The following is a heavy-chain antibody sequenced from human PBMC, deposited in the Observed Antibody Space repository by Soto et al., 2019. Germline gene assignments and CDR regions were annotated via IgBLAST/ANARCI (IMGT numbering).Heavy chain of an antibody. CDR3: AQDYYDSSGYYLPDY. CDR2: IYWADDK. Sequence: QITLKESGPTLVKPTQTLTLTCTFSGFSLSTSGVGVGWIRQPPGKALEWLALIYWADDKRYSPSLKSRLTITKDTSKNHVVLTMAHMDPVDTATYYCAQDYYDSSGYYLPDYWGQGTLVTVSS. CDR1: GFSLSTSGVG. J-gene: IGHJ4*02. D-gene: IGHD3-22*01. V-gene: IGHV2-5*02.